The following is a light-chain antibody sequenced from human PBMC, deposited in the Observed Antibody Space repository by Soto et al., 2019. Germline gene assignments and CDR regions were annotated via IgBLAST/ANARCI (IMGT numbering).Light chain of an antibody. J-gene: IGKJ2*01. Sequence: EIVLTQSPATLSVSPGERATLSCRTSQSVGSNLAWYQQKPGQAPRLLIYGAFIRAPGFPVTFRGTGSGSEFTLTISSLQSEDGALYYCQQYDKWPYTFGQGNKLEIK. V-gene: IGKV3-15*01. CDR3: QQYDKWPYT. CDR1: QSVGSN. CDR2: GAF.